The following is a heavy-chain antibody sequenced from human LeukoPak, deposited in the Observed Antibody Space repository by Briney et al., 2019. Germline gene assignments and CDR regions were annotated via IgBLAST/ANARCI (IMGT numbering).Heavy chain of an antibody. J-gene: IGHJ4*02. Sequence: ASVKVSCKASGYTFTSYGISWVRPAPGQGLEWMGWISAYNGNTNYAQKLQGRVTMTTDTSTSTAYMELRSLRSDDTAVYYCARLSDSSGWGYFDYWGQGTLVTVSS. CDR2: ISAYNGNT. D-gene: IGHD6-19*01. CDR3: ARLSDSSGWGYFDY. CDR1: GYTFTSYG. V-gene: IGHV1-18*04.